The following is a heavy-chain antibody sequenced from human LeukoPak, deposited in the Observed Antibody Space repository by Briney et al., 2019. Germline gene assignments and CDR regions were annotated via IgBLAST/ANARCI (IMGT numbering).Heavy chain of an antibody. CDR2: IIPIFGTA. CDR1: GGTFIIYA. J-gene: IGHJ4*02. Sequence: GASVTVSFKASGGTFIIYAISWVRQAPGQGLEWMGGIIPIFGTANYAQKFQGRVTITADESTSTAYMELSSLRSEDTAVYYCASIAARPGYDYWGQGTLVTVSS. V-gene: IGHV1-69*01. CDR3: ASIAARPGYDY. D-gene: IGHD6-6*01.